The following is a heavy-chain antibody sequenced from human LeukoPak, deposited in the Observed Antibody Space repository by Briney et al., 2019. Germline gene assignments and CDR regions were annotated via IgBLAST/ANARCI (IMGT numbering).Heavy chain of an antibody. Sequence: GGSLRLSCAASGFTFSSYSMNWVRQTPGKGLEWVSYISSSSGYIYYADSVKGRFTISRDNAKSSLYLQMNSLRAEDTAVYYCARESDRYSYGYDEWGQGTLVSVSS. CDR1: GFTFSSYS. CDR2: ISSSSGYI. V-gene: IGHV3-21*01. D-gene: IGHD5-18*01. CDR3: ARESDRYSYGYDE. J-gene: IGHJ4*02.